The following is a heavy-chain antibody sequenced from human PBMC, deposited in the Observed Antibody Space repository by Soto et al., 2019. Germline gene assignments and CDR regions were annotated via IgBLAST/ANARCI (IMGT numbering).Heavy chain of an antibody. Sequence: SVKVSCKASGGTFSSYAISWVRQAPGQGLEWMGGIIPIFGTANYAQKFQGRVTITADESTSTAYMELSSLRSEDTAVYYCARAPNLEYCGGDCYSEYYFDYWGQGTLVTVSS. D-gene: IGHD2-21*02. CDR1: GGTFSSYA. J-gene: IGHJ4*02. CDR2: IIPIFGTA. CDR3: ARAPNLEYCGGDCYSEYYFDY. V-gene: IGHV1-69*13.